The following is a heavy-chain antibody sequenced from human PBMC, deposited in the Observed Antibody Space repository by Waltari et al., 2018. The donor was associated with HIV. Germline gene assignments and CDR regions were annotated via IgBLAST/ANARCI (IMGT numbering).Heavy chain of an antibody. CDR2: INHSGST. J-gene: IGHJ6*02. Sequence: QVQLQQWGAGLLKPSETLSLTCAVYGGSFSGYYWSWIRQPPGKGLEWIGEINHSGSTNYNPSLKSRVTISVDTSKNQFSLKLSSVTAADTAVYYCARGAATVTYYYYYYGMDVWGQGTTVTVSS. CDR3: ARGAATVTYYYYYYGMDV. D-gene: IGHD4-4*01. CDR1: GGSFSGYY. V-gene: IGHV4-34*01.